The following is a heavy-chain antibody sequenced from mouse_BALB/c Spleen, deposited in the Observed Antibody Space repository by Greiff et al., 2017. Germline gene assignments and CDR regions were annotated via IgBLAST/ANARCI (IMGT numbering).Heavy chain of an antibody. Sequence: ESGPGLVKPSQSLSLTCTVTGYSITSDYAWNWIRQFPGNKLEWMGYISYSGSTSYNPSLKSRISITRDTSKNQFFLQLNSVTTEDTATYYCARFLGGYGPFDYWGQGTTLTVSS. J-gene: IGHJ2*01. CDR2: ISYSGST. V-gene: IGHV3-2*02. D-gene: IGHD1-1*02. CDR3: ARFLGGYGPFDY. CDR1: GYSITSDYA.